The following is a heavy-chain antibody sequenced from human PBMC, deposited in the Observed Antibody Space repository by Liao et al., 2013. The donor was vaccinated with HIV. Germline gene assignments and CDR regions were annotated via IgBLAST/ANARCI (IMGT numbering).Heavy chain of an antibody. V-gene: IGHV4-59*12. CDR2: INHSGST. CDR3: ARDPNFWSGPGY. Sequence: QVQLQESGPGLVKPSETLSLTCTVSGGSISSYYWSWIRQPPGKGLEWIGEINHSGSTNYNPSLKSRVTISVDTSKNQFSLKLSSVTAADTAVYYCARDPNFWSGPGYWGQGTLVTVSS. D-gene: IGHD3-3*01. CDR1: GGSISSYY. J-gene: IGHJ4*02.